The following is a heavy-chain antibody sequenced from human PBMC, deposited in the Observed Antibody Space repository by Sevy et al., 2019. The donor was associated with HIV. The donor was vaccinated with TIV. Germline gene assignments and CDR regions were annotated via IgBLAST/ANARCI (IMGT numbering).Heavy chain of an antibody. CDR2: IYHSGST. CDR1: GGSISSGDYY. Sequence: SETLSLTCTVSGGSISSGDYYWSWMRQPPGKGLEWIGYIYHSGSTYYNPSLKSRLTISEDTSKNQFSLKLSSVTAADTAVYYCARSGDYYDSSGYVPSYYYYGMDVWGQGTTVTVSS. D-gene: IGHD3-22*01. CDR3: ARSGDYYDSSGYVPSYYYYGMDV. J-gene: IGHJ6*02. V-gene: IGHV4-30-4*01.